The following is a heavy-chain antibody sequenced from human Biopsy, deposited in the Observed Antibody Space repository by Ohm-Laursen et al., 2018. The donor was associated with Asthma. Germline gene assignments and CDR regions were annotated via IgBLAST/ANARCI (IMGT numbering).Heavy chain of an antibody. V-gene: IGHV3-9*01. J-gene: IGHJ4*02. CDR2: ISWNSGSI. D-gene: IGHD1-26*01. CDR3: AKGEWELLEANFDY. Sequence: SLRLSCSASGFTFDDYAMHWVRQAPGKGLERVSGISWNSGSIGYADSVKGRFTISRDNAKNSLYLQMNSLRAEDTALYYCAKGEWELLEANFDYWGQGTLVTVSS. CDR1: GFTFDDYA.